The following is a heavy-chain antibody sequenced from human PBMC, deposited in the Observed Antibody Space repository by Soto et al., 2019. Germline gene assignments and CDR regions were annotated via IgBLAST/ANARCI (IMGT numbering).Heavy chain of an antibody. D-gene: IGHD1-26*01. Sequence: QITLKESGPTLVKPTQTLTLTCTYSGFSLTTSGAGVGWIRQPPGKALEWLALISWKDDKRYNPGLESRLTLTQDTSKNQVILILTNTDPVDTATYFCAHRYGGNYYRWYFDSWGQGTLVTVSS. J-gene: IGHJ4*02. CDR1: GFSLTTSGAG. CDR2: ISWKDDK. V-gene: IGHV2-5*01. CDR3: AHRYGGNYYRWYFDS.